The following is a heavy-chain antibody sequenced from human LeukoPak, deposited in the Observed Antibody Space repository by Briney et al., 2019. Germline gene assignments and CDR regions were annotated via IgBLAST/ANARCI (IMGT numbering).Heavy chain of an antibody. V-gene: IGHV3-74*01. CDR1: GFSLKTFW. J-gene: IGHJ5*02. Sequence: GGSLRLSCAASGFSLKTFWIHWIRQAPGGRLVWVSRISPDGSITTYADSVKGRFAISRDNGKNSLYLQMNSLRAEDTAVYYCAKDLYQLLLVGPNWFDPWGQGTLVTVSS. CDR2: ISPDGSIT. D-gene: IGHD2-2*01. CDR3: AKDLYQLLLVGPNWFDP.